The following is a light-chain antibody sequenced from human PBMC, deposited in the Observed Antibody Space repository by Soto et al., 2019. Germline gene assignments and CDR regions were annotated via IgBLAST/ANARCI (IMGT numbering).Light chain of an antibody. Sequence: QSALTQPASVSGSPGQSITISCTGTSSDVGSYNLVSWYQQHPGKAPKLMIYEGSKRPSGVSNRFSGSKSGNPASLTISGLQAEDEADYYCCSYAGSSTYVFGTGTKLTVL. CDR3: CSYAGSSTYV. CDR2: EGS. CDR1: SSDVGSYNL. J-gene: IGLJ1*01. V-gene: IGLV2-23*01.